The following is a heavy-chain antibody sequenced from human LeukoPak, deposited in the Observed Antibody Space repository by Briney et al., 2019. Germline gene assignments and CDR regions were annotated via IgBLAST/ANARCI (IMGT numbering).Heavy chain of an antibody. CDR3: AKAQYWGLLSGDY. CDR2: ISGSGGST. V-gene: IGHV3-23*01. CDR1: GFTFSSYA. J-gene: IGHJ4*02. Sequence: GGFLRLSCAASGFTFSSYAMNWVRQAPGKGLEWVSGISGSGGSTYYPDSVKGRFTISRDNSKNTLYLQMNSLRAEDTAVYYCAKAQYWGLLSGDYWGQGTLVTVSS. D-gene: IGHD2-21*01.